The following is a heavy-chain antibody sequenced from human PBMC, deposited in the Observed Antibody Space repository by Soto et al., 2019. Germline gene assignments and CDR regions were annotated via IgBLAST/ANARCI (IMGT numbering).Heavy chain of an antibody. Sequence: PSETLSLTCTVPGGSISSSSYFWVWIRQPPGKGLEWIGSIFYSGIPYKNPSLKGRVTIFVDTSKNQFSLKLSSVTAADTAVYYCATRSLAGAGTFGLYYYGMDVWGQGTTVTVSS. V-gene: IGHV4-39*01. CDR2: IFYSGIP. J-gene: IGHJ6*02. D-gene: IGHD6-13*01. CDR3: ATRSLAGAGTFGLYYYGMDV. CDR1: GGSISSSSYF.